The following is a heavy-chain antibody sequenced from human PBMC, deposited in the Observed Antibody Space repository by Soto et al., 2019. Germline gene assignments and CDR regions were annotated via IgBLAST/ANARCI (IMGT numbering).Heavy chain of an antibody. CDR1: GGTFSSYA. V-gene: IGHV1-69*01. Sequence: QVQLVQSGAEVKKPGSSVKVSCKASGGTFSSYAISWVRQAPGQGLEWMGGIIPIFGTANYAQKFQGRVTITADESTSTAYMERSSLRSEDTAVYYCARVGHSYYYDSSGYYRYWGQGTLVTVSS. CDR2: IIPIFGTA. D-gene: IGHD3-22*01. J-gene: IGHJ4*02. CDR3: ARVGHSYYYDSSGYYRY.